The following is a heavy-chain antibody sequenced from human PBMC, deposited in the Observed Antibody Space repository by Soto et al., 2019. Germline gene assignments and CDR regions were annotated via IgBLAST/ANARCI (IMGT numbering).Heavy chain of an antibody. CDR3: ARVSSWSFDWLLSDDYFDY. CDR1: GFTFSSYW. V-gene: IGHV3-7*05. Sequence: EVQLVESGGGLVQPGGSLRLSCAASGFTFSSYWMSWVRQAPGKGLEWVANIKQDGSEKYYVDSVKGRFTISRDNAKNSLYLQMNSLRAEDTAVYYCARVSSWSFDWLLSDDYFDYWGQGTLVTVSS. CDR2: IKQDGSEK. J-gene: IGHJ4*02. D-gene: IGHD3-9*01.